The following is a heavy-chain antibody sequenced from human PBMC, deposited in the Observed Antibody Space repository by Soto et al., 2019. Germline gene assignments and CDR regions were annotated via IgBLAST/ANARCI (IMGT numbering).Heavy chain of an antibody. D-gene: IGHD3-10*01. CDR2: ISGPSSST. Sequence: EVLLLESGGGLFRPGGSLRLSCAASGFTFGDYTMTWVRQAPGKGLEWVSTISGPSSSTYYADSVKGRFTVSRDNSNNTLYLHMNSLRAEDTALYYCARADVVPMVHSTALDFWGQGTLVTVSS. CDR1: GFTFGDYT. CDR3: ARADVVPMVHSTALDF. J-gene: IGHJ4*02. V-gene: IGHV3-23*01.